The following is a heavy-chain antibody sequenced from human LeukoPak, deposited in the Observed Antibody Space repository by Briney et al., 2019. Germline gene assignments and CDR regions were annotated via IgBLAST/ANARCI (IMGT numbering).Heavy chain of an antibody. V-gene: IGHV4-4*07. CDR2: IYTSGST. D-gene: IGHD6-19*01. CDR3: ARGTYSSGWLVDY. CDR1: GGSISSYY. J-gene: IGHJ4*02. Sequence: SETLSLTCTLSGGSISSYYRRWIRQPAGKGLEWIGSIYTSGSTNYNPSLKSRVTMSVDTSRNQFSLKLSSVTAADTAVYYCARGTYSSGWLVDYWGQGNLVIVSS.